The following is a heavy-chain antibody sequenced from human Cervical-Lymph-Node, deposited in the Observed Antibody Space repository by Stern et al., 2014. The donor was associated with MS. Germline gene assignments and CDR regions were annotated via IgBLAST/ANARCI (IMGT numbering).Heavy chain of an antibody. D-gene: IGHD5-24*01. Sequence: VQLVESGSELKKPGASVKVSCKASGYTFTNYAVSWVRQAPGQGLHWMGWITTNTGSPTYAQDFTGRFVFSLDTSVSTAYLQISSLQPEDTAVYYCARVNRDGYSLSGYWGQGTLATVSS. CDR2: ITTNTGSP. CDR1: GYTFTNYA. CDR3: ARVNRDGYSLSGY. J-gene: IGHJ4*02. V-gene: IGHV7-4-1*02.